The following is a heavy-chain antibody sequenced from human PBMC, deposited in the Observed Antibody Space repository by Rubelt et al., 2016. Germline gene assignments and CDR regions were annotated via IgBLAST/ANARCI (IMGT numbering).Heavy chain of an antibody. J-gene: IGHJ3*02. Sequence: SFSMSWVRQVPGKGLEWVSWISTSGSTIFYADSVKGRFTISRDNARDNAKSSLYLQMDSLRADDTAVYYCARGRSGGPDVFDIWGQGTMVTVSS. CDR2: ISTSGSTI. D-gene: IGHD2-8*02. CDR3: ARGRSGGPDVFDI. V-gene: IGHV3-48*01. CDR1: SFS.